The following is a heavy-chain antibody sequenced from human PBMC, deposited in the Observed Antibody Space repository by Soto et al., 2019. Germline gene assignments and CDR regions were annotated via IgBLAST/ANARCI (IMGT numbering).Heavy chain of an antibody. D-gene: IGHD3-16*01. V-gene: IGHV3-74*01. CDR2: INSDGSST. Sequence: GGSLRLSYAASGFTFSSYWMHWVRQAPGKGLVWVSRINSDGSSTSYADSVKGRFTISRDNAKNTLYLQMNSLSAEDTAVYYCARGLITSTHRGIDYWGQGTLVTVSS. CDR1: GFTFSSYW. CDR3: ARGLITSTHRGIDY. J-gene: IGHJ4*02.